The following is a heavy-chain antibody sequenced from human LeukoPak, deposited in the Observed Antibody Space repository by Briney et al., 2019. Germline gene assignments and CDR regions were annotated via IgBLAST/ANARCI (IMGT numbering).Heavy chain of an antibody. J-gene: IGHJ5*02. Sequence: GASVKVSCKASGGTFSSYAISWVRQAPGQGLEWMGGIIPIFGTANYAQKFQGRVTITADESTSTAYMELSSLRSEDTAVYYCAPWRWGGTTRRSRAWFDPWGQGTLVTVSS. CDR2: IIPIFGTA. D-gene: IGHD1-1*01. CDR3: APWRWGGTTRRSRAWFDP. V-gene: IGHV1-69*13. CDR1: GGTFSSYA.